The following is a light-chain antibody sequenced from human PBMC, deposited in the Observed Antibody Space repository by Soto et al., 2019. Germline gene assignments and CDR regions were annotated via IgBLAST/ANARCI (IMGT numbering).Light chain of an antibody. CDR2: DAS. CDR3: QQRSSWPPWT. V-gene: IGKV3-11*01. J-gene: IGKJ1*01. Sequence: EIVLTQSLATLSLSPGERATLSCRASQSVSSSLAWYQQKPGQAPRLLIYDASNRATGIPARFSGSGSGTDFTLTISSLEPEDFAVYYCQQRSSWPPWTFGQGTKVDI. CDR1: QSVSSS.